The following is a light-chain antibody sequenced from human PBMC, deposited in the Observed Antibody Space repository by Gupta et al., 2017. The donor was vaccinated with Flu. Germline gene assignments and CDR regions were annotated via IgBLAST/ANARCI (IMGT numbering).Light chain of an antibody. Sequence: QSVVTQPPSVSGTPGQTVPLSCSGSSSNVGKNALNWYQKVPGTAPKLLIYGKNVRSSGVPDRFSGSKSGTSASLAISGLQSDDEARYYCATWDDSLDSLVFGGGTLLTVL. J-gene: IGLJ3*02. CDR2: GKN. V-gene: IGLV1-44*01. CDR3: ATWDDSLDSLV. CDR1: SSNVGKNA.